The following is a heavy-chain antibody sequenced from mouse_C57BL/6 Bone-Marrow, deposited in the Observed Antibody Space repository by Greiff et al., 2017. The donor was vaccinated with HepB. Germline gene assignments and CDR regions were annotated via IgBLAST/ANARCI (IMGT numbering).Heavy chain of an antibody. D-gene: IGHD1-1*01. CDR2: IWRGGST. CDR1: GFSLTSYG. CDR3: AKRGVYYYGSSFSMDY. J-gene: IGHJ4*01. V-gene: IGHV2-5*01. Sequence: VQLQESGPGLVQPSQSLSITCTVSGFSLTSYGVHWVRQSPGKGLEWLGVIWRGGSTDDNAAFMSRLSITKDNSKSQVFFKMNSLQADDTAIYYCAKRGVYYYGSSFSMDYWGQGTSVTVSS.